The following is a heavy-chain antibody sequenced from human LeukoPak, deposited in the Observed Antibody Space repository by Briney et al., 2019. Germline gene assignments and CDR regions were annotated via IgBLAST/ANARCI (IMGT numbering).Heavy chain of an antibody. V-gene: IGHV3-33*02. CDR2: MWYDGSIK. CDR1: GFTFSNYG. Sequence: GGSLRLSCAASGFTFSNYGMHWVRQAPGKGMEWLAIMWYDGSIKYYADSAKGRFTISRDNSKNTVFLQMNSLRAEDTAVYYCARGRDGYNYYYYYYMDVWGKGTTVTVSS. J-gene: IGHJ6*03. D-gene: IGHD5-24*01. CDR3: ARGRDGYNYYYYYYMDV.